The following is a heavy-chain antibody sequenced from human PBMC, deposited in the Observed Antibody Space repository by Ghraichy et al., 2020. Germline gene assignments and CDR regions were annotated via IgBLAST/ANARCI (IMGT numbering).Heavy chain of an antibody. CDR1: GFTFSNAW. Sequence: GGSLRLSCAASGFTFSNAWMSWVRQAPGKGLEWVGRIKSKTDGGTTDYAAPVKGRFTISRDDSKNTLYLQMNSLKTEDTAVYYCTTEGGSGWDLDVGPYYFDYWGQGTLVTVSS. CDR2: IKSKTDGGTT. CDR3: TTEGGSGWDLDVGPYYFDY. D-gene: IGHD6-19*01. V-gene: IGHV3-15*01. J-gene: IGHJ4*02.